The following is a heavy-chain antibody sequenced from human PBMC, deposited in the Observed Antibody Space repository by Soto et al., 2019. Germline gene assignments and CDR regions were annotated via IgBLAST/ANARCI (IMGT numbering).Heavy chain of an antibody. CDR2: IIPILGTA. J-gene: IGHJ6*02. Sequence: QVQLVQSGAEVKKPGSSVKVSCKASGGTFSSYAISWVRQAPGQGLEWMGGIIPILGTANYAQKFQGRDTITTDGSTSTACMELSSPRHEETAGYSCASPTGRVRPRYYYGMDVWGQGTTVTVSS. D-gene: IGHD3-9*01. CDR1: GGTFSSYA. V-gene: IGHV1-69*05. CDR3: ASPTGRVRPRYYYGMDV.